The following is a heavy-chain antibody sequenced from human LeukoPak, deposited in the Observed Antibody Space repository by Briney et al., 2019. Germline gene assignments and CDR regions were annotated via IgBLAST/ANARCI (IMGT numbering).Heavy chain of an antibody. CDR1: GFSLSTNEVG. CDR3: VHTGTWKY. D-gene: IGHD1-1*01. CDR2: IFWDDDK. V-gene: IGHV2-5*02. Sequence: SGPTLVKPTQTLTLTCTFSGFSLSTNEVGVGWIRQPPGKALEWLAVIFWDDDKRYSPSLQSRLTITSDTSKNQVVLTLTNVDPVDTATYYCVHTGTWKYWGQGILVTVS. J-gene: IGHJ4*02.